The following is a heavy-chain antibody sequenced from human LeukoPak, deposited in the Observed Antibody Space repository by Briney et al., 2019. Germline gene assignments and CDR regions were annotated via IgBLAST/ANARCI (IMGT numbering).Heavy chain of an antibody. Sequence: GGSLRLSCAASGFTFSSYAMSWVRQAPGKGLERVSAISGSGGSTYYADSVKGRFTISRDNFKNTLYLQMNSLRAEDTAVYYCAKDRPAAMLGDNWFDPWGQGTLVTVSS. CDR2: ISGSGGST. CDR3: AKDRPAAMLGDNWFDP. J-gene: IGHJ5*02. CDR1: GFTFSSYA. V-gene: IGHV3-23*01. D-gene: IGHD2-2*01.